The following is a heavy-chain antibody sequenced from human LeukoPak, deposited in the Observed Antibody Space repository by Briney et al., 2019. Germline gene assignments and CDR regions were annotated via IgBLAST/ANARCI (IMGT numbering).Heavy chain of an antibody. Sequence: SETLSLTRTVSGGSISSYYWSWIRQPAGKGLEWIGRIYTSGSTNYNPSLKSRVTMSVDTSKNQFSLKLSSVTAADTAVYYCARHTMVRGVPTYYFDYWGQGTLVTVSS. CDR1: GGSISSYY. V-gene: IGHV4-4*07. CDR2: IYTSGST. CDR3: ARHTMVRGVPTYYFDY. J-gene: IGHJ4*02. D-gene: IGHD3-10*01.